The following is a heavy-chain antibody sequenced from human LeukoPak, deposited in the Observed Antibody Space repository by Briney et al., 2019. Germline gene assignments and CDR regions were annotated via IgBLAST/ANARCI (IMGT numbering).Heavy chain of an antibody. CDR1: GFTFTNVW. V-gene: IGHV3-23*01. D-gene: IGHD3-22*01. Sequence: GGSLRLSCAASGFTFTNVWMSWVRQAPGKGLEWVSSITTSGGSTSYADSVRGRFTISRDNSKNTLYLQMNSLRAEDTALYYCVCYDNAAEYFHYWGQGTLVTVSS. CDR3: VCYDNAAEYFHY. CDR2: ITTSGGST. J-gene: IGHJ1*01.